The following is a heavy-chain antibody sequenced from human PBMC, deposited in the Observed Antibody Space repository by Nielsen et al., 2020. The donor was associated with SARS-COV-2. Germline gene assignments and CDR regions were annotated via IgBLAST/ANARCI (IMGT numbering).Heavy chain of an antibody. V-gene: IGHV4-39*01. CDR2: INYGGVT. CDR3: VRFYGSSFDY. D-gene: IGHD3-10*01. Sequence: WIRQPPGKGLEWIAKINYGGVTYYVPPLKSRVTISVDTSKNQFSLNLTSVTAADTAMYYCVRFYGSSFDYWGQGTLVTVSS. J-gene: IGHJ4*02.